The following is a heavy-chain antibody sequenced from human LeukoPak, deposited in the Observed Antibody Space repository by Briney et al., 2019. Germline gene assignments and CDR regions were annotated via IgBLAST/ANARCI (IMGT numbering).Heavy chain of an antibody. Sequence: GASVKVSCKASGYTFTSYGISWVRQAPGQGLEWMGWISAYNGNTNYAQKLQGRVTMTTDTSTSTAYMELRSLRSDDTAVYYCARENRKKQQLGNAFDIWGQGTMVTVSS. D-gene: IGHD6-13*01. CDR1: GYTFTSYG. CDR3: ARENRKKQQLGNAFDI. V-gene: IGHV1-18*01. J-gene: IGHJ3*02. CDR2: ISAYNGNT.